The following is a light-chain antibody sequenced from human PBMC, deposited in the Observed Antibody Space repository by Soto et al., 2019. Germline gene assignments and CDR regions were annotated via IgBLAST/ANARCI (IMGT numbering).Light chain of an antibody. CDR3: QHYNSYSEA. CDR1: KGINSY. J-gene: IGKJ1*01. Sequence: IELTQSPSSLSASGGDSFTIXXRDSKGINSYLAWYQQKPGKLPQXLIYEASILQSGVPSRFSGSGSGTDFTLTISSLQPDDFATYYCQHYNSYSEAFGQGTKVDIK. CDR2: EAS. V-gene: IGKV1-9*01.